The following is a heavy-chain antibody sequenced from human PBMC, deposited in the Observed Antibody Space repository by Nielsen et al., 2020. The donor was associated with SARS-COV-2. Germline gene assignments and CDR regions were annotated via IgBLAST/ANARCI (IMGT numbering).Heavy chain of an antibody. V-gene: IGHV3-23*01. D-gene: IGHD3-3*01. CDR1: GFAFSSYA. Sequence: GWSLRLSCAASGFAFSSYAMSWVRQAPGKGLEWVSGISSSAGSTYYADSVKGRFTISRDNSKNTLYLQMNSLRAEDTAVYYCTTDPRVTIFGVVIISGDYWGQGTLVTVSS. J-gene: IGHJ4*02. CDR2: ISSSAGST. CDR3: TTDPRVTIFGVVIISGDY.